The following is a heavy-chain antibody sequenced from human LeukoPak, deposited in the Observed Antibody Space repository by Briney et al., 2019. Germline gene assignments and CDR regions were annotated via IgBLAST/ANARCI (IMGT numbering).Heavy chain of an antibody. CDR1: GFLFHDYY. Sequence: GGSLRLSCEASGFLFHDYYMSWVRQAPGKGLEWIAYITSESIPQYADSVRGRFTISRDNAQSSVSLQMDSLRAEDTAVYYCASGGCGGGNRYSGTGWFESWGQGALVIVST. V-gene: IGHV3-11*03. CDR3: ASGGCGGGNRYSGTGWFES. D-gene: IGHD2-21*02. CDR2: ITSESIP. J-gene: IGHJ5*01.